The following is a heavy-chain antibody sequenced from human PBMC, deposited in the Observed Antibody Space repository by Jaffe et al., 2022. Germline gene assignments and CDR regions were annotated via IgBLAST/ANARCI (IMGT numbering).Heavy chain of an antibody. Sequence: QVQLVQSGAEVKKPGSSVKVSCKASGGTFSSYAISWVRQAPGQGLEWMGGIIPIFGTANYAQKFQGRVTITTDESTSTAYMELSSLRSEDTAVYYCARDYGPGYYYGSGSYYGGYYFDYWGQGTLVTVSS. CDR3: ARDYGPGYYYGSGSYYGGYYFDY. CDR2: IIPIFGTA. V-gene: IGHV1-69*05. D-gene: IGHD3-10*01. CDR1: GGTFSSYA. J-gene: IGHJ4*02.